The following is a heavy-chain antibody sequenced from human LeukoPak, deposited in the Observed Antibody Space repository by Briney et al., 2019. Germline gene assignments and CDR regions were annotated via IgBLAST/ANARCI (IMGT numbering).Heavy chain of an antibody. J-gene: IGHJ4*02. Sequence: PSETLSLTCAVYGGSFSGYYWSWIRRPPGKGLEWIGEINHSGSTNYNPSLKSRVTISVDTSKNQFSLKLSSVTAADTAVYYCARQPGVSSGYFPIDYWGQGTLVTVSS. CDR1: GGSFSGYY. D-gene: IGHD3-22*01. CDR3: ARQPGVSSGYFPIDY. CDR2: INHSGST. V-gene: IGHV4-34*01.